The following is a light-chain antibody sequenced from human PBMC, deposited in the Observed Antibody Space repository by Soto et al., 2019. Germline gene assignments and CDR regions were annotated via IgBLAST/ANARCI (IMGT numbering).Light chain of an antibody. CDR2: AAS. CDR3: LLDHDASRT. Sequence: ATQMTQSPSSLSASVGDRITITCRASRDIGSDLSWYQQKPGKAPTLLIYAASSLQSGIPSRFRGSRFGTEFTLTVSSLQPEDFAAYYCLLDHDASRTFGQGTKVDIK. V-gene: IGKV1-6*01. CDR1: RDIGSD. J-gene: IGKJ1*01.